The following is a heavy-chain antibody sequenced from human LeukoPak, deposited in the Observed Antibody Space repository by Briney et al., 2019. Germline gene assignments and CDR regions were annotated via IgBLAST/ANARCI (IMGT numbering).Heavy chain of an antibody. CDR3: ATVTGVSPTAGARGAFDI. Sequence: GGSLRLSCAASGFTVSSNYMSWVRQAPGKGLEWVSVIYSGGSTYYADSVKGRFTISRDNSKNTLYLQMNSLRAEDTAVYYCATVTGVSPTAGARGAFDIWGQGTMVTVSS. J-gene: IGHJ3*02. V-gene: IGHV3-53*01. D-gene: IGHD1-26*01. CDR1: GFTVSSNY. CDR2: IYSGGST.